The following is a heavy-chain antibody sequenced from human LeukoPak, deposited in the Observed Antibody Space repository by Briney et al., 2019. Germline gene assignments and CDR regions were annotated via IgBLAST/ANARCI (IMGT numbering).Heavy chain of an antibody. CDR3: ARASPLGLNWFDP. CDR2: INHSGST. V-gene: IGHV4-34*01. Sequence: PSETLSLTCAVYGGSFCGYYWSWIRQPPGKGLEWIGEINHSGSTNYNPSLKSRITISVDTSKNQFSLKLSSVTTADTAVYYCARASPLGLNWFDPWGQGTLVTVSS. D-gene: IGHD3/OR15-3a*01. CDR1: GGSFCGYY. J-gene: IGHJ5*02.